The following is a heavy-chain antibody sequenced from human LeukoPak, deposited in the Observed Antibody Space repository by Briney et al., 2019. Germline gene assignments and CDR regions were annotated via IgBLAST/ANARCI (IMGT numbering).Heavy chain of an antibody. V-gene: IGHV3-49*04. CDR1: EFHFSTHG. CDR3: TRARRFGELLPDFYYYYMDV. CDR2: IKSKAYGGTT. Sequence: GGSLRLSCAASEFHFSTHGMSWVRQAPGKGLEWVGFIKSKAYGGTTEYAASVKGRFTISRDDSKDIAYLQMNSLKSEDTAVYYCTRARRFGELLPDFYYYYMDVWGKGTTVTISS. D-gene: IGHD3-10*01. J-gene: IGHJ6*03.